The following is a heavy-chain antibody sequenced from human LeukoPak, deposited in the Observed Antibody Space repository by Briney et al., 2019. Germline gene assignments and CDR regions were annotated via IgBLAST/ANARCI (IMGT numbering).Heavy chain of an antibody. J-gene: IGHJ4*02. CDR1: GGSISTYY. D-gene: IGHD1-26*01. Sequence: SETLSLTCTVSGGSISTYYWTWIRQPVGKGLEWIGRIYINGNTNYNPSLKSRVTMSVDTSKNQFSLKLSSVTAADTAVYYCARYSGSYSDWGQGTLVTVSS. V-gene: IGHV4-4*07. CDR3: ARYSGSYSD. CDR2: IYINGNT.